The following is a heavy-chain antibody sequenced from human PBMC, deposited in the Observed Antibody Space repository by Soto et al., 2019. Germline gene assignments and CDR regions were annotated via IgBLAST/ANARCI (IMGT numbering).Heavy chain of an antibody. CDR2: IYYSGST. CDR3: AREVGYPLGINYYYYYMDV. CDR1: GGSISSYY. D-gene: IGHD3-22*01. Sequence: SETLSLTCTVSGGSISSYYWSWIRQPPGKGLEWIGYIYYSGSTNYNPSLKSRVTISVDTSKNQFSLKLSSVTAADTAVYYCAREVGYPLGINYYYYYMDVWGKGTTVTVSS. J-gene: IGHJ6*03. V-gene: IGHV4-59*01.